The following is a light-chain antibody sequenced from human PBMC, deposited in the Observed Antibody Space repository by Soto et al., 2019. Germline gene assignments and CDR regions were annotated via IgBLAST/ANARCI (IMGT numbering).Light chain of an antibody. Sequence: QSVLTQPPSASGSPGQSVTISCTGTSSDVGGHNYVSWYQQHPGKAPKRMIYEVTKRPSGVPDRFSGSKSGNTASLPVSGLQAEDEADYYCSSYAGGNNFLVLFGGGTKVTVL. CDR3: SSYAGGNNFLVL. CDR1: SSDVGGHNY. J-gene: IGLJ2*01. V-gene: IGLV2-8*01. CDR2: EVT.